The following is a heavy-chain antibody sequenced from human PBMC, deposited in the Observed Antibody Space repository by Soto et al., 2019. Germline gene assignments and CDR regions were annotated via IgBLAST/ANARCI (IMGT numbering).Heavy chain of an antibody. CDR1: GLVFNKHW. CDR3: VRGPY. V-gene: IGHV3-7*05. J-gene: IGHJ4*02. Sequence: GGSLRLSCAASGLVFNKHWMSWARQAPGRGLEWVASIDEDGSRKYFVDSVKGRFTISRDNAENSVYLQMSSLGVEDTAVYYCVRGPYWGQGTLVTVSS. CDR2: IDEDGSRK.